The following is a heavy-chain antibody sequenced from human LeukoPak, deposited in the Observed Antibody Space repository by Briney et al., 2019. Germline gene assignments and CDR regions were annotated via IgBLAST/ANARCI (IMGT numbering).Heavy chain of an antibody. CDR2: VYDSVST. CDR1: GGSLRGHH. CDR3: ARLSGKWT. Sequence: PSETLSLTCNVSGGSLRGHHWICLPPPPGKRLEWIGYVYDSVSTNYNPSLSSRVTISLDTSKNQFSLKLTSVTAADTAVYYCARLSGKWTWGQGTLVTVSS. V-gene: IGHV4-59*11. J-gene: IGHJ5*02. D-gene: IGHD1-26*01.